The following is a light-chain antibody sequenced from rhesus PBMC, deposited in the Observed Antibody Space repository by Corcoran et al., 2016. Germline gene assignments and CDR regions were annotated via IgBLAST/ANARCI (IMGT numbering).Light chain of an antibody. CDR1: QGISNN. CDR2: KAS. V-gene: IGKV1-25*01. CDR3: QHGYGILT. J-gene: IGKJ4*01. Sequence: DIQMTQSPSSLSASVGDRVTITCRASQGISNNLAWYQQKPGKVPKLLIYKASTLQSGIPSRFSGSESGTDFTLTISSLQPEDFATYYCQHGYGILTVGGGTKVEIK.